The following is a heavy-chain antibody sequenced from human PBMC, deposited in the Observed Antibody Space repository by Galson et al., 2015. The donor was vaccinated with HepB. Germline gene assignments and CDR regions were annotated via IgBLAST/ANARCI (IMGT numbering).Heavy chain of an antibody. Sequence: SVKVSCKVSGYTFASYGITWVRQAPGQGLEWMGWISAYNGKTNCAQKLQGRVTMTTDTSTSTAYMELRSLRSDDTAVYYCARGGGLGVVITTSWGQGTLVTVSS. V-gene: IGHV1-18*01. CDR2: ISAYNGKT. CDR3: ARGGGLGVVITTS. D-gene: IGHD3-22*01. CDR1: GYTFASYG. J-gene: IGHJ4*02.